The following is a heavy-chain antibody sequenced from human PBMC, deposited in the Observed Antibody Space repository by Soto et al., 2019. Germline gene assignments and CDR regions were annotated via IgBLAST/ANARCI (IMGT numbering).Heavy chain of an antibody. CDR2: ISSSGSTI. J-gene: IGHJ4*02. V-gene: IGHV3-11*01. D-gene: IGHD5-18*01. CDR1: GFTFSDYY. CDR3: AREMRQQLRLRYFDY. Sequence: GGSLRLSCAASGFTFSDYYMSWIRQAPGKGLEWVSYISSSGSTIYYADSVKGRFTISRDNAKNSLYLQMNSLRAEDTAVYYCAREMRQQLRLRYFDYWGQGTLVTVSS.